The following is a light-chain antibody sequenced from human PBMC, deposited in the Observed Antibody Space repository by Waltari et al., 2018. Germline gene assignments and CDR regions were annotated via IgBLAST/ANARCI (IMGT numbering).Light chain of an antibody. CDR1: SSAVGGYNY. V-gene: IGLV2-14*03. Sequence: HSALTQPAPVSASPGQSITISCTGTSSAVGGYNYVSWYQQHPGKAPKLMIFDVSNRPSGVSNRFSGSKSGNTASLTVSGLQAEDEADYYCSSYISSDTLELFGGGTSLTVL. CDR2: DVS. CDR3: SSYISSDTLEL. J-gene: IGLJ2*01.